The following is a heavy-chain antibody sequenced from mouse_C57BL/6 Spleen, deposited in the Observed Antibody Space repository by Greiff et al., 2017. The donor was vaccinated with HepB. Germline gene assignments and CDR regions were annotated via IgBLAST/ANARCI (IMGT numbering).Heavy chain of an antibody. J-gene: IGHJ4*01. CDR2: IYPGSGNT. D-gene: IGHD4-1*01. Sequence: VKVVESGAELVRPGASVKLSCKASGYTFTDYYINWVKQRPGQGLEWIARIYPGSGNTYYNEKFKGKATLTAEKSSSTAYMQLSSLTSEDSAVYFCARNELGAMDYWGQGTSVTVSS. CDR3: ARNELGAMDY. V-gene: IGHV1-76*01. CDR1: GYTFTDYY.